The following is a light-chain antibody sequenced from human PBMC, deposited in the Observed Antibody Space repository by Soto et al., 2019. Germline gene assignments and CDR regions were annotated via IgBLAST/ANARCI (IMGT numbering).Light chain of an antibody. CDR2: DVS. V-gene: IGLV2-14*01. CDR3: TSYTSNSTLV. J-gene: IGLJ1*01. CDR1: SSDIGGYNY. Sequence: QSVLTQPASVSGSPGQSITISCTGTSSDIGGYNYVSWYQQHPGKAPKLMIYDVSNRPSGVSNRLSGSKSGNTASLTISGLQAEDEADFYCTSYTSNSTLVFGTGTKVTVL.